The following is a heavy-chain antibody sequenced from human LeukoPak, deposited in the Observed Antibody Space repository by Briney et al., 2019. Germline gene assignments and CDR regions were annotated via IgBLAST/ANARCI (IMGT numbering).Heavy chain of an antibody. CDR1: GFMFSEYG. Sequence: GGSLRLSCAASGFMFSEYGMHWVRQAPGKGLEWVSAIRSTGISTYYGDSVKGRFTISRDNSKSTLYLQMNSLRAEDTAIYYCAKAPEEYCFDSWGQGTLVTVSS. CDR2: IRSTGIST. CDR3: AKAPEEYCFDS. V-gene: IGHV3-NL1*01. J-gene: IGHJ4*02.